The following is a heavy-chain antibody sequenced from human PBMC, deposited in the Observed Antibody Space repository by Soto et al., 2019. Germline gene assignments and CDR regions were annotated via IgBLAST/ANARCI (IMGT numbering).Heavy chain of an antibody. V-gene: IGHV4-34*01. Sequence: SETLSLTCAVSCGSFSGYYWTCIRQIPWKGLEWIGEINHSGNTKYNPSLMSRVTMSVDTSRNQFSLKLRSVTAADTAVYYCARPSYDLNWDFRSRMHFWGQGTAVTLSS. CDR3: ARPSYDLNWDFRSRMHF. CDR1: CGSFSGYY. D-gene: IGHD1-26*01. CDR2: INHSGNT. J-gene: IGHJ6*02.